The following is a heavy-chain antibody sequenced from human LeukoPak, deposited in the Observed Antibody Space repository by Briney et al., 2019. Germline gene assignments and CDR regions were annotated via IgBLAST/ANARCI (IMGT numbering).Heavy chain of an antibody. D-gene: IGHD2-2*01. CDR1: GFTVSSNY. CDR2: IYSGGST. J-gene: IGHJ2*01. Sequence: GGSLRLSCAASGFTVSSNYMSWVRQAPGKGLEWVSVIYSGGSTYYAGSVKGRFTISRDNSKNTLYLQMNSLRAEDTAVYYCARDKVACSSTSCHYWYFDLWGRGTLVTVSS. V-gene: IGHV3-53*01. CDR3: ARDKVACSSTSCHYWYFDL.